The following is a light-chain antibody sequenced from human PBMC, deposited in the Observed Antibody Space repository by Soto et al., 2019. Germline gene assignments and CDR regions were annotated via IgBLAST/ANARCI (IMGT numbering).Light chain of an antibody. Sequence: DIQMTQSPSTLSASVGDRVTITCRASQSITSWLAWYQQKPGKAPKLLMYDASSLHSGVPSRFSGSGSGTEFTLTISSLQPDDFATYYCQQYSAYPWTFGQGTKVEIQ. V-gene: IGKV1-5*01. CDR3: QQYSAYPWT. CDR2: DAS. CDR1: QSITSW. J-gene: IGKJ1*01.